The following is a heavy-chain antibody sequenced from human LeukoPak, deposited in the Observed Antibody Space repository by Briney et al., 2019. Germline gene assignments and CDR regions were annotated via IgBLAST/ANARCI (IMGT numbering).Heavy chain of an antibody. J-gene: IGHJ3*01. CDR3: TRNARDPDT. Sequence: PGGSLRLSCATSGFTFGDYALSWVRQAPGKGLEWVGFTGSKAYAGPPEYAASVKGRFSISRDDSKTIVYLQMNSLKAEDTAVYYCTRNARDPDTWGQGTMVTVSS. D-gene: IGHD3-9*01. V-gene: IGHV3-49*04. CDR1: GFTFGDYA. CDR2: TGSKAYAGPP.